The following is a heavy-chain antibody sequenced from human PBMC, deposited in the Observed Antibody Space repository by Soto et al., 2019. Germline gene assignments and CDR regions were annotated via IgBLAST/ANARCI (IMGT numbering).Heavy chain of an antibody. CDR1: GYIFTSYG. D-gene: IGHD3-22*01. J-gene: IGHJ4*02. CDR2: IGIHDGNT. V-gene: IGHV1-18*01. CDR3: ARNDGDDGTNF. Sequence: QVQLVQSGPEVNGPGASVKVSCKASGYIFTSYGLIWVRQAPGQGLQWLGRIGIHDGNTVSALSLQGRLTMTRDTFTNTAYMELGGLRSDYTAVYYCARNDGDDGTNFWGQGTLVTVSS.